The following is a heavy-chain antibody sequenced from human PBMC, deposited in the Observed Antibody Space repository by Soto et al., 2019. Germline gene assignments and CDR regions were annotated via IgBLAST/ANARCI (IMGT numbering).Heavy chain of an antibody. V-gene: IGHV4-59*11. CDR2: FFHTGTP. CDR1: GDAITRHY. D-gene: IGHD3-3*02. J-gene: IGHJ2*01. Sequence: QVQLQESGPGLVKPSETLSLNCSVSGDAITRHYWSWIRQSPGKGLEWLGYFFHTGTPLFNPSPRIPVILSVDTTKNQFSLKLSSVIPADTAGYFGVGDHGRNAHFIDLWVRGTLLTVSS. CDR3: VGDHGRNAHFIDL.